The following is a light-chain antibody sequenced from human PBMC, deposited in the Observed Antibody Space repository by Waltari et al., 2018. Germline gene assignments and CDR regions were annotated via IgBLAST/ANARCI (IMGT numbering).Light chain of an antibody. V-gene: IGKV1-33*01. CDR3: QHYNNLPYT. Sequence: IQMTQSPSSLSASIGDRVTITCRASKDNRKNLSWFEERPGKAPKLLIYDASNMEAGGPSRFTGTGSGTDFSLTISSLQPEDSATYYCQHYNNLPYTFSRGTKLQIK. CDR1: KDNRKN. J-gene: IGKJ2*01. CDR2: DAS.